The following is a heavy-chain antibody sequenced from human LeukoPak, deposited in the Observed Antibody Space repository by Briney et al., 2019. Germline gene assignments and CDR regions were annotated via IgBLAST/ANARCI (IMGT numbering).Heavy chain of an antibody. J-gene: IGHJ4*02. D-gene: IGHD2-15*01. V-gene: IGHV4-59*01. CDR3: ARGRGCSGGSCYADY. Sequence: SETLSLTCTVSGGSISTYYWSWIRQPPGKGLAWIGYVYYGGSTSYSPSLKSRVTISVDTSKNQFSLKLSSVTAADTAVYYCARGRGCSGGSCYADYWGQGTLVTVSS. CDR1: GGSISTYY. CDR2: VYYGGST.